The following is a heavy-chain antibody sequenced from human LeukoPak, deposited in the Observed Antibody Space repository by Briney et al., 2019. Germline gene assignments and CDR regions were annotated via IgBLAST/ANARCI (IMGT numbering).Heavy chain of an antibody. D-gene: IGHD3-10*01. J-gene: IGHJ3*01. V-gene: IGHV3-21*01. CDR2: ISSGSTYI. CDR1: GFTFSSYS. Sequence: GGSLRLSCTASGFTFSSYSMNWVRQAPGKGLQWVSSISSGSTYIYYADSLKGRFTISRDNTKDSLYLQMNSLRGEDAAVYYCARGDGATPPDVFDVWGQGTMVTVSS. CDR3: ARGDGATPPDVFDV.